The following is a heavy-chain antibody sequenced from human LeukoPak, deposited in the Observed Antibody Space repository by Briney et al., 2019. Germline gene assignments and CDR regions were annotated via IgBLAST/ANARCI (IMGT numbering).Heavy chain of an antibody. V-gene: IGHV3-7*01. CDR3: ARDVRAGFDH. CDR2: INQNGDEK. D-gene: IGHD3-10*02. Sequence: GGSLRLSCAASGFTFNTYWMTWVRQAPGKGLDWLANINQNGDEKYFADSLKGRFTISRDNAKNSLYLQVSGLGAEDTAVYYCARDVRAGFDHWGLGTLVTVSS. CDR1: GFTFNTYW. J-gene: IGHJ4*02.